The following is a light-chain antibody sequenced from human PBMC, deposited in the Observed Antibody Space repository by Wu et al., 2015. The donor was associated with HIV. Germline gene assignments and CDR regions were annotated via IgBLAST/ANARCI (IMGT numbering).Light chain of an antibody. CDR1: QNIYSW. CDR3: QQCYTYWT. J-gene: IGKJ1*01. V-gene: IGKV1-5*03. Sequence: DIQMTQSPFTLSASVGDRVTITCRASQNIYSWLAWYQQKPGKAPKLLIYRASTLESGVPSRFSGSESGTEFTLTISSLQPDDFATYFCQQCYTYWTFGQGTKVEI. CDR2: RAS.